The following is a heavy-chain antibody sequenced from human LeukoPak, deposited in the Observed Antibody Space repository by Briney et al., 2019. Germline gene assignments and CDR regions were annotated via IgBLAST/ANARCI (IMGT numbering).Heavy chain of an antibody. J-gene: IGHJ4*02. CDR2: INHSGST. D-gene: IGHD1-20*01. Sequence: PSETLSLTCAVYGGSFSGYYWSWIRQPPGKGLEWIGEINHSGSTNYNPSLKSRVTISVDTSKNQFSLKLSSVTAADTAVYYCARSETITGTTHFDYWGQGTLVTVSS. CDR1: GGSFSGYY. CDR3: ARSETITGTTHFDY. V-gene: IGHV4-34*01.